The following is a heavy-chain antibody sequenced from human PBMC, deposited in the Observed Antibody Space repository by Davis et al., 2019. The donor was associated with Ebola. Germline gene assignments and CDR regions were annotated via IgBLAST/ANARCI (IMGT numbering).Heavy chain of an antibody. Sequence: PGGSLRLSCAASGFTVSSNYMSWVRQAPGKGLEWVANIKQDGSEKYYVDSVKGRFTISRDNAKNSLYLQMNSLRAEDTAVYYCARDEESSSLWYYYGMDVWGQGTTVTVSS. J-gene: IGHJ6*02. CDR1: GFTVSSNY. D-gene: IGHD6-6*01. CDR3: ARDEESSSLWYYYGMDV. CDR2: IKQDGSEK. V-gene: IGHV3-7*01.